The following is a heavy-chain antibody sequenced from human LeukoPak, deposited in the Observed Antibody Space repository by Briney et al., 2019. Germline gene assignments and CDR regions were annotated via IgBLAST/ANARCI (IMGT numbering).Heavy chain of an antibody. J-gene: IGHJ4*02. V-gene: IGHV4-4*07. CDR2: IYSSGNT. D-gene: IGHD3-22*01. CDR3: ARNFYVTSGYFS. Sequence: PSETLSLTCTVSGGSISTDSWGWIRQPAGKGLEWMGLIYSSGNTNYNPSLKSRVTMSADTSKNQLSLKLSSVTAADTAVYYCARNFYVTSGYFSWGQGTLVTVSS. CDR1: GGSISTDS.